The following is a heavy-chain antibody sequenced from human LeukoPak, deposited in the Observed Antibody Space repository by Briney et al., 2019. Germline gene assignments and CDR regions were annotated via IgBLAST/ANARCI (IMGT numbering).Heavy chain of an antibody. CDR2: ISSNGGST. V-gene: IGHV3-64D*06. CDR3: VKGILRYFDSDAFDI. D-gene: IGHD3-9*01. Sequence: PGGSLRLSCSASGFTFSSYAMHWVRQAPGKGLEYVLAISSNGGSTYYADSVKGRFTISRDNSKNTLYLQMSSLRAEDTAVYYCVKGILRYFDSDAFDIWGQGTMVTVSS. J-gene: IGHJ3*02. CDR1: GFTFSSYA.